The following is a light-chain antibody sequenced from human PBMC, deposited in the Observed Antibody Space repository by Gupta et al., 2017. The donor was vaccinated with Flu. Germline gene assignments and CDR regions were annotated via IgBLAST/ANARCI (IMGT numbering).Light chain of an antibody. CDR1: KLGVKY. J-gene: IGLJ3*02. Sequence: GQTATITCSGDKLGVKYACWYQQKPGQSPVLGIFEGNRRPSGIPERFSGSTSGNTATLTISGTPAMDEADYDCQAWDSSTADLVFGGGTKLTVL. CDR2: EGN. V-gene: IGLV3-1*01. CDR3: QAWDSSTADLV.